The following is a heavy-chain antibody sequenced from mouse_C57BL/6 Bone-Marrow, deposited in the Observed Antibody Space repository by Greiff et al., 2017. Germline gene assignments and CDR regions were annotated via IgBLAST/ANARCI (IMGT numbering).Heavy chain of an antibody. J-gene: IGHJ2*01. D-gene: IGHD1-1*01. CDR1: GFNIKDDY. CDR2: IDPENGDT. Sequence: EVQLQQSGAELVRPGASVKLSCTASGFNIKDDYMHWVKQRPEQGLEWIGWIDPENGDTEYASKVQGKATLTADTSSNTAYLQLSSLTSEDTSDYYWTTTDYFDYWGQGTTLTVSS. CDR3: TTTDYFDY. V-gene: IGHV14-4*01.